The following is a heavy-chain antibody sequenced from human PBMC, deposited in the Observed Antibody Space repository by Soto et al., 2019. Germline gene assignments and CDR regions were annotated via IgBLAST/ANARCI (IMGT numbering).Heavy chain of an antibody. J-gene: IGHJ4*02. CDR1: GFTVSSNY. Sequence: EVQLVETGGGLIQPGGSLRLSCAASGFTVSSNYMSWVRQAPGKGLEWVSVIYSGGSTYYADSVKGRFTISRDNSKNTLYLQMNSLRAEDTAVYYCARAPRGRITKVRGGSEGYFDYWGQGTLVTVSS. CDR3: ARAPRGRITKVRGGSEGYFDY. D-gene: IGHD3-10*01. V-gene: IGHV3-53*02. CDR2: IYSGGST.